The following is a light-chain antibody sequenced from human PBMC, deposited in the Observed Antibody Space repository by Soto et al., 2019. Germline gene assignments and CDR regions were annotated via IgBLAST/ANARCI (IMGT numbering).Light chain of an antibody. V-gene: IGKV1-33*01. CDR3: QQYDKFLT. Sequence: EIQMTQSPSSLSTSVGDRVTITCQASQDIFNYLDWFQQKPGKAPKLLIYDASHLATGVPSRFSGSGSGTHFTFTITSLQSEDVGTYYCQQYDKFLTFGQGTRLEIK. CDR2: DAS. J-gene: IGKJ5*01. CDR1: QDIFNY.